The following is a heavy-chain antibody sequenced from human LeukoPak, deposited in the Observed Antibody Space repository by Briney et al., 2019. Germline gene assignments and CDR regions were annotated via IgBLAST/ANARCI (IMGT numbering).Heavy chain of an antibody. CDR2: ISGSGGST. D-gene: IGHD6-19*01. CDR3: ARDGPRLAGTQRADY. V-gene: IGHV3-23*01. Sequence: PGGSLRLSCAASGFTFSSYTMSWVRQAPGKGLEWVSAISGSGGSTYYADSVKGRFTISRDNSKNTLYLQMNSLRAEDTAVYYCARDGPRLAGTQRADYWGQGTLVTVSS. CDR1: GFTFSSYT. J-gene: IGHJ4*02.